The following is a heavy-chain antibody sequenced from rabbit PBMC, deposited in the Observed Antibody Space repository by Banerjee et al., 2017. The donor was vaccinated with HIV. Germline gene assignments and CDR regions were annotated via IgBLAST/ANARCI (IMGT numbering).Heavy chain of an antibody. Sequence: QSLEESGGDLVKPGASLTLTCTASGFSFSNKVVMCWVRQAPGKGLEWIACINGITGKALYATWAKGRFTFSKTSSTTVTLQMTSLTAADTATYFCARDAAGREDFNLWGPGTLVTVS. CDR1: GFSFSNKVV. D-gene: IGHD4-2*01. CDR3: ARDAAGREDFNL. V-gene: IGHV1S40*01. J-gene: IGHJ4*01. CDR2: INGITGKA.